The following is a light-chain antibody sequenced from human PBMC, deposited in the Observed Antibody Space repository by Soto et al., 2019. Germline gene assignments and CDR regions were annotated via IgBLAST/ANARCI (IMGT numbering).Light chain of an antibody. CDR1: QSVSRY. J-gene: IGKJ5*01. V-gene: IGKV3-11*01. CDR3: QQRSDWPIT. Sequence: EIVLTQSPATLSLSPGERATLSCRASQSVSRYLAWYQQKPGQAPRLLIYDASNRATGIPARFSGSGSGTDCTLTISGLEPEDFAVYYCQQRSDWPITFGQGTRLEIK. CDR2: DAS.